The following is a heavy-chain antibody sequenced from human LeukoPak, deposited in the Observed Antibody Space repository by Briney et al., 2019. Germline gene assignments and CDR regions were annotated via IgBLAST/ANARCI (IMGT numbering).Heavy chain of an antibody. CDR3: ARDAFITMIVVANWFDP. CDR2: IIPIFGTA. CDR1: GGTFSSYA. V-gene: IGHV1-69*05. Sequence: SVKVSCKASGGTFSSYAISWVRQAPGQGLEWMGGIIPIFGTANYAQKLQGRVTMTTDTSTSTAYMELRSLRSDGTAVYYCARDAFITMIVVANWFDPWGQGTLVTVSS. D-gene: IGHD3-22*01. J-gene: IGHJ5*02.